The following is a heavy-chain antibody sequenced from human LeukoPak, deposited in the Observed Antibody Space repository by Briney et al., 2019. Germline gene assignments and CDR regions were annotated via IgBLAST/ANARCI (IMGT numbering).Heavy chain of an antibody. Sequence: SETLSLTCTVSGGSISSSSYCWGWIRQPPGKGLEWIGTIYYSGSTYYNPSLKRRITISVDTSKNQFSLKLSSVTAADPAVYYCARRTATSDAFDYWGQGTLVTVSS. J-gene: IGHJ4*02. CDR2: IYYSGST. CDR3: ARRTATSDAFDY. CDR1: GGSISSSSYC. D-gene: IGHD2-8*02. V-gene: IGHV4-39*01.